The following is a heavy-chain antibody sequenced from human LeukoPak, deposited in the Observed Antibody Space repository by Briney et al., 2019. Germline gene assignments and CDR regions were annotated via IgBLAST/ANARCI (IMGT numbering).Heavy chain of an antibody. CDR1: GFTFSSYW. V-gene: IGHV3-23*01. D-gene: IGHD3-22*01. CDR3: ARSQGYRITRIVVVPGDAFDI. J-gene: IGHJ3*02. Sequence: GGSLRLSCAASGFTFSSYWMSWVRQAPGKGLEWVSAVSGSGGSTYYADSVKGRFTISRDNSKNTLYLQMNSLRAEDTAVYYCARSQGYRITRIVVVPGDAFDIWGQGTMVTVSS. CDR2: VSGSGGST.